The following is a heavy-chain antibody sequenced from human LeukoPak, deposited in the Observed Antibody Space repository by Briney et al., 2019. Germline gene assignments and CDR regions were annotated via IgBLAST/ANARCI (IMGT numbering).Heavy chain of an antibody. D-gene: IGHD6-19*01. CDR2: IYYSGST. CDR3: ASSKTNGDSSGWYAWFDP. J-gene: IGHJ5*02. V-gene: IGHV4-59*07. Sequence: SDTLSLTCTVSGGSISSYYWSWIRQPPGKGLEWIGYIYYSGSTKYNPSLNSRVRISVDTSNNQFSLKLSSASAADTAVYYCASSKTNGDSSGWYAWFDPWGQGTLVTVSS. CDR1: GGSISSYY.